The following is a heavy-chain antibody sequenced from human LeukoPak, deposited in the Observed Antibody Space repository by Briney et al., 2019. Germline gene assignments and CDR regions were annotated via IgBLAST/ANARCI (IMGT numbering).Heavy chain of an antibody. CDR3: ASKVTYYDFWSGSY. CDR1: GFTFDDYA. J-gene: IGHJ4*02. V-gene: IGHV3-9*01. CDR2: ISWNSGSI. D-gene: IGHD3-3*01. Sequence: GGSLRLSCAASGFTFDDYAMHWVRQAPGKGLEWVSGISWNSGSIGYADSVKGRFTISRDIAKNSLYLQMNSLRAEDTAVYYCASKVTYYDFWSGSYWGQGTLVTVSS.